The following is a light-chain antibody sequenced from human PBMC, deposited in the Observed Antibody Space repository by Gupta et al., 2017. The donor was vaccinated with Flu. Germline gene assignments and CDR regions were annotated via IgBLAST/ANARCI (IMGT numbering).Light chain of an antibody. V-gene: IGLV1-51*02. J-gene: IGLJ2*01. CDR2: ENN. Sequence: QSVLTQPPSVSAAPGQKVTISCSGSSSNIGNNYVSWYQQFPGTAPNLLIYENNKRPSGIPDRFSGSKSGTSATLGITGLQTGDEAEYYCGTWDTSLSALVLGGGTKVTVL. CDR1: SSNIGNNY. CDR3: GTWDTSLSALV.